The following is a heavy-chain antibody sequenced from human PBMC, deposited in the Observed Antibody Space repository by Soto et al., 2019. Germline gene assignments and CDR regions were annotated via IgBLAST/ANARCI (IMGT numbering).Heavy chain of an antibody. CDR3: AGDQDDYSSNWGSFHY. V-gene: IGHV1-3*01. CDR1: GDTFDNYA. J-gene: IGHJ4*02. CDR2: INVGRGNL. D-gene: IGHD6-13*01. Sequence: QVQLVQSGAEVRKPGASVKLSCKASGDTFDNYAIHWVRQAPGQGLEWMGWINVGRGNLKYSERFQGSFFMTKDTSATTAFLELTDLRSEDTAVDFCAGDQDDYSSNWGSFHYWGQGTLVTVSS.